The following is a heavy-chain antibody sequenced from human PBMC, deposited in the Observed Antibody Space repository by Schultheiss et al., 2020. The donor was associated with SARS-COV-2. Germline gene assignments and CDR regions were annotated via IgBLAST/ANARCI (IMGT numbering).Heavy chain of an antibody. D-gene: IGHD6-13*01. V-gene: IGHV4-34*01. Sequence: SQTLSLTCAVYGGSFSDYYWNWIRQPPGKGLEWIGEINHSGSTNYNPSLKSRVTISVDTSKNQFSLKLSSVTAADTAVYYCARGGPVYSSSWYWFDPWGQGTLVTVSS. CDR2: INHSGST. J-gene: IGHJ5*02. CDR3: ARGGPVYSSSWYWFDP. CDR1: GGSFSDYY.